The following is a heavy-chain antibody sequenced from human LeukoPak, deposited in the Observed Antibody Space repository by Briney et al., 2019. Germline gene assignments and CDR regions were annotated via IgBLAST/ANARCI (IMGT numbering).Heavy chain of an antibody. Sequence: SETLSLTCTVSGNSISSGDYYWSWIRQPAGKGLEWIGRIYTSGSTTYNPSLKSRVTISGDTSKNQFSLKLSSVTAADTAVYYCAGAYCGGDCYSGRAFDIWGQGTMVTVSS. CDR2: IYTSGST. V-gene: IGHV4-61*02. J-gene: IGHJ3*02. CDR3: AGAYCGGDCYSGRAFDI. CDR1: GNSISSGDYY. D-gene: IGHD2-21*02.